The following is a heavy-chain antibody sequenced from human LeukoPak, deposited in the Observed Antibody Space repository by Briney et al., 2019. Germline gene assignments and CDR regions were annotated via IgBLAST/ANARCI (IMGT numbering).Heavy chain of an antibody. D-gene: IGHD1-26*01. CDR1: GYTFISHY. Sequence: ASVKVSCKASGYTFISHYMHWVRQAPGQGLEWMGIINPSGGYTSYAQKFQGRVTLTRDMSTSTVYMELSSLRSEDTAVYYCARDHSGEWESLSGWWFDPWGQGTLVTVSS. J-gene: IGHJ5*02. CDR3: ARDHSGEWESLSGWWFDP. V-gene: IGHV1-46*01. CDR2: INPSGGYT.